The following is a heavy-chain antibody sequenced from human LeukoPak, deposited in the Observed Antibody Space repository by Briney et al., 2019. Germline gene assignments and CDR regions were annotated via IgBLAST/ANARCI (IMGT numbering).Heavy chain of an antibody. D-gene: IGHD3-3*01. Sequence: PGGSLRLSCAASGFTFRSYAMSWVRQAPGKGLEWVSGISGSGGSTYYADSAKGRFTISRDNSKNTLYLQMNSLRAEDTAVYYCAKLKGVDYDFWSGLIGYWGQGTLVTVSS. CDR2: ISGSGGST. V-gene: IGHV3-23*01. CDR1: GFTFRSYA. CDR3: AKLKGVDYDFWSGLIGY. J-gene: IGHJ4*02.